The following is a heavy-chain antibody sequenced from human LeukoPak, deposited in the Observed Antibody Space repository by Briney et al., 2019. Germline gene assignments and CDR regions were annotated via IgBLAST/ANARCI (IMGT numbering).Heavy chain of an antibody. V-gene: IGHV3-66*01. D-gene: IGHD3-16*02. Sequence: GGSLRLSCAASGFTVSSNYMSWVRQAPGKGLEWVSVIYSGGSTYYADSVKGRFTISRDNSKNTLYLQMNSLRAEDTAVYYCASSPHKYRRDYWGQGTLVTVSS. CDR1: GFTVSSNY. J-gene: IGHJ4*02. CDR3: ASSPHKYRRDY. CDR2: IYSGGST.